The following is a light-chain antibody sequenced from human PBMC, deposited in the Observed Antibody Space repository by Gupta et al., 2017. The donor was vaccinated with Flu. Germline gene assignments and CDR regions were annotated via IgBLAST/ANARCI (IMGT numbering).Light chain of an antibody. V-gene: IGLV2-8*01. CDR1: SSDVGGYNY. Sequence: SALTQPPSPSGSPGQSVTISCTGTSSDVGGYNYVSWYQQHPGKAPKLMIYEVSKRPAGVPDRFSASKAGNTASLTVSGRQEEDEADYYCSSDAGSNNCVFGGGTKLTVL. CDR3: SSDAGSNNCV. J-gene: IGLJ2*01. CDR2: EVS.